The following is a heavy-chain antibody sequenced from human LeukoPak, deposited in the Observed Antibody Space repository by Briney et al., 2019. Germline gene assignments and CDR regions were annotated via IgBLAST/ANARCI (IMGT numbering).Heavy chain of an antibody. J-gene: IGHJ3*02. CDR3: VRDKQFAFDI. CDR2: ITRSSTII. D-gene: IGHD6-19*01. V-gene: IGHV3-48*02. CDR1: GFTFSTYS. Sequence: GGSLRLSCAASGFTFSTYSMNWVRRAPGKGLEWVSYITRSSTIIYYADSVKGRFNISSDNAKNSLYLQMNSLRDEDTAVYYCVRDKQFAFDIWGQGTMVTVSS.